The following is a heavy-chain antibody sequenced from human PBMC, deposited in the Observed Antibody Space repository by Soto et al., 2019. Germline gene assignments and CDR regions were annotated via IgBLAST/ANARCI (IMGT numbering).Heavy chain of an antibody. CDR2: INGDGSTT. J-gene: IGHJ4*02. CDR3: TRGGTSATYWGLFDY. Sequence: EVQLVESGGGLVQPGGSLRLSCAASGFTFSNYWTHWVRQAPGKGLVWVSRINGDGSTTTYADFVKGRFTISRDNAKNTLYLQMDSLGADDTAVYYCTRGGTSATYWGLFDYWGQGALVTVS. D-gene: IGHD7-27*01. V-gene: IGHV3-74*01. CDR1: GFTFSNYW.